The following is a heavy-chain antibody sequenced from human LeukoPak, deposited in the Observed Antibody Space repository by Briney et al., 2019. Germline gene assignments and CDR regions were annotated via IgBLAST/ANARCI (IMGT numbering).Heavy chain of an antibody. D-gene: IGHD3-9*01. CDR1: GYTFTSYD. J-gene: IGHJ5*02. Sequence: ASVKVSCKASGYTFTSYDINWVRQATGQGLEWMGWMNPNSGNTGYAQKFQGRVTITRNTSISTAYMELSSLRSEDTAVYYCARVRVDFDWLLYPNWFDPWGQGTLVTVSS. CDR2: MNPNSGNT. V-gene: IGHV1-8*01. CDR3: ARVRVDFDWLLYPNWFDP.